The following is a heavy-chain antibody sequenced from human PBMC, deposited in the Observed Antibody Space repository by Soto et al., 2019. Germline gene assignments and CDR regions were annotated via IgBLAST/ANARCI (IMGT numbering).Heavy chain of an antibody. V-gene: IGHV3-21*01. CDR3: ANPTVTTT. CDR1: GFTFSSYS. J-gene: IGHJ5*02. Sequence: PGGSLRLSCAASGFTFSSYSMNWVRQAPGKGLEWVSSISSSSSYIYYAHSVKGRFTISRDNAKNSLYLQMNSLRAEDTAVYYCANPTVTTTWGQGTLVTVSS. D-gene: IGHD4-17*01. CDR2: ISSSSSYI.